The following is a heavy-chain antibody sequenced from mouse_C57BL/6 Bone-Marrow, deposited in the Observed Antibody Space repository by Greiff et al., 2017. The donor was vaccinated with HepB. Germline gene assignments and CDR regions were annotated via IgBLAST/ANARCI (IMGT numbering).Heavy chain of an antibody. CDR3: ARVEYYYGPMDY. Sequence: QVQLQQSGAELVRPGPSVKMSCKASGYTFTNYWIGWAKQRPGHGLEWIGDIYPGGGYTNYNEKFKGKATLTADKSSSTAYMQFSSLTSEDSAIYYCARVEYYYGPMDYWGQGTSVTVSS. D-gene: IGHD1-1*01. J-gene: IGHJ4*01. CDR2: IYPGGGYT. CDR1: GYTFTNYW. V-gene: IGHV1-63*01.